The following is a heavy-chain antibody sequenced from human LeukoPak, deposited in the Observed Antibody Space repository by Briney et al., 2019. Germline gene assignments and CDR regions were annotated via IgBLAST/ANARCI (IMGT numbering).Heavy chain of an antibody. CDR2: IYADGGT. CDR3: ASTQRGDYFDY. D-gene: IGHD2-15*01. J-gene: IGHJ4*02. V-gene: IGHV3-66*01. Sequence: GGSLRLSCAASGFTVSSNYMSWVRQAPGKGLEWVSVIYADGGTYYADSVKGRFTISRDKSKNTLYLQMNTLRAEDTAVYYCASTQRGDYFDYWGQGTLVTVSS. CDR1: GFTVSSNY.